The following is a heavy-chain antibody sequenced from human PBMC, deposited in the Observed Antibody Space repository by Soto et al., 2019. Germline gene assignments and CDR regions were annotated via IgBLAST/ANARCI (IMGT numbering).Heavy chain of an antibody. CDR1: GYTLTELS. J-gene: IGHJ4*02. V-gene: IGHV1-24*01. CDR2: FDPEDDET. CDR3: AKYLFTSGSFDF. D-gene: IGHD6-19*01. Sequence: VKVSWKVSGYTLTELSMHWVRQAPGKGLEWMGGFDPEDDETIYAQNFQGRVTMTEDTSTDTAYMELSSLRSEDTAVYYCAKYLFTSGSFDFWGQGTLVTVSS.